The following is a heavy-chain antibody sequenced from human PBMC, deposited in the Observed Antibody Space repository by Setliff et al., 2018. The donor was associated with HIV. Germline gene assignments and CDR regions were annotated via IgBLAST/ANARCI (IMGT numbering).Heavy chain of an antibody. CDR2: ISAGGYT. CDR1: GGSISIYY. J-gene: IGHJ3*02. CDR3: ARDRSGTSYAGDDAFDI. Sequence: KASETLSLTCTVSGGSISIYYWSWIRQLPGEGLEWIGRISAGGYTYYNPSLQSRVTMSVDMSKNQFSLKLSSVTAADTAIYYCARDRSGTSYAGDDAFDIWGQGTMVTV. V-gene: IGHV4-4*07. D-gene: IGHD3-3*01.